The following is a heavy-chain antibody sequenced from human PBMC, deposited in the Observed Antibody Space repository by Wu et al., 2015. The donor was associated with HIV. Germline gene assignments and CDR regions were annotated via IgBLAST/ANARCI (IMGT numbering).Heavy chain of an antibody. CDR2: MNPNSGNT. CDR1: GYTFTSYD. V-gene: IGHV1-8*01. CDR3: ARGRVGDYLLSDAFDI. J-gene: IGHJ3*02. D-gene: IGHD3-10*01. Sequence: QVQLVQSGAEVKKPGASVKVSCKASGYTFTSYDINWVRQATGQGLEWMGWMNPNSGNTGYAQKFQGRATMTRNTSISTVYMELSSLRSEDTAVYYCARGRVGDYLLSDAFDIWGQGTMVTVSS.